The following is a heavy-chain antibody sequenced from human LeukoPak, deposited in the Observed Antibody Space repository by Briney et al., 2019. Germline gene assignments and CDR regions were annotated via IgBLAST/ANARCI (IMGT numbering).Heavy chain of an antibody. Sequence: GGSLRLSCAASGFTFSSYAMSWVRQAPGKGLEWVSAISGSGGSTYYADSVKGRFTISRDNSKNTLYLQMNSLRAEDTAVYYCAKDPYYYGSSGYFHDLDYWGQETLVTVSS. CDR2: ISGSGGST. J-gene: IGHJ4*02. CDR3: AKDPYYYGSSGYFHDLDY. D-gene: IGHD3-22*01. V-gene: IGHV3-23*01. CDR1: GFTFSSYA.